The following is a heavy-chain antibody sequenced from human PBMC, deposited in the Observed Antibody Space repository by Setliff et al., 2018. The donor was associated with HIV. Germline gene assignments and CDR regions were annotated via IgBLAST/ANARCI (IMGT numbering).Heavy chain of an antibody. V-gene: IGHV1-24*01. J-gene: IGHJ4*02. Sequence: ASVKVSCKVSGYTLIELSIHWVRQAPGKGLEWLGGFDPEERDTNYAQKFQGRFTMTEDTFTDTAYMELSRLRSEDTAVYFCTADYYDSSGFYVWLGFWGQGTLVTVSS. CDR1: GYTLIELS. D-gene: IGHD3-22*01. CDR3: TADYYDSSGFYVWLGF. CDR2: FDPEERDT.